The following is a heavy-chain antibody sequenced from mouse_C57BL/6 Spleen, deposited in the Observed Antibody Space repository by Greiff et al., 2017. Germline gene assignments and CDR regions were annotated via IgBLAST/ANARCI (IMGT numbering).Heavy chain of an antibody. V-gene: IGHV5-17*01. CDR3: ARGYYGSRTWGYAMDY. D-gene: IGHD1-1*01. CDR1: GFTFSDYG. Sequence: EVKVVESGGGLVKPGGSLKLSCAASGFTFSDYGMHWVRQAPEKGLEWVAYISSGSSTIYYADTVKGRFTISRDNAKNTLFLQMTSLRSEDTAMYYCARGYYGSRTWGYAMDYWGQGTSVTVSS. J-gene: IGHJ4*01. CDR2: ISSGSSTI.